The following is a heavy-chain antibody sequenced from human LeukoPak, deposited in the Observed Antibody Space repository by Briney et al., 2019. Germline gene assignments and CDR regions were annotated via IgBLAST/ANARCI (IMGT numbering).Heavy chain of an antibody. CDR1: GYTFTGYY. D-gene: IGHD1-26*01. CDR3: ARGSGSYRRRPFDI. J-gene: IGHJ3*02. Sequence: ASVKVSCKASGYTFTGYYMHWVRQAPGQGLEWMGWINPNSGGTNYAQKFQGRVTMTRDKSIRTAYMELSRLTSDDTAVYYCARGSGSYRRRPFDIWGQGTMVTVSS. CDR2: INPNSGGT. V-gene: IGHV1-2*02.